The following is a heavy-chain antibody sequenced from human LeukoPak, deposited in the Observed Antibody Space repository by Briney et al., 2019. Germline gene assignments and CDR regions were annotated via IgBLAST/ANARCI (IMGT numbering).Heavy chain of an antibody. Sequence: GGSLRLSCAASGFTFSSYAMSWVRQAPGKGLEWVSAISGSSGTTYYADSAQGRFTISRDNSKNTLYLQMNSLRAEDTAVYYCAKDSYESPLWFGELFSLTNWFDPWGQGTLVTVSS. CDR3: AKDSYESPLWFGELFSLTNWFDP. D-gene: IGHD3-10*01. CDR1: GFTFSSYA. V-gene: IGHV3-23*01. CDR2: ISGSSGTT. J-gene: IGHJ5*02.